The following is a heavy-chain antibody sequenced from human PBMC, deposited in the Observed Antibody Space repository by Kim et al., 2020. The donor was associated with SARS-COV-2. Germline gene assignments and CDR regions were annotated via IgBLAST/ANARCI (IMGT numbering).Heavy chain of an antibody. V-gene: IGHV1-69*01. Sequence: ARKYQGRVTITADESTSTAYMELSSLRSEDTAVYYCARYSGYDYGYYFDYWGQGTLVTVSS. J-gene: IGHJ4*02. D-gene: IGHD5-12*01. CDR3: ARYSGYDYGYYFDY.